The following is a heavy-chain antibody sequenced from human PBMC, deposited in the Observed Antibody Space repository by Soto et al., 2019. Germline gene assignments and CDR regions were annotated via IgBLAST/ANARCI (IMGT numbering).Heavy chain of an antibody. D-gene: IGHD1-7*01. CDR2: ISPKSGGT. V-gene: IGHV1-2*02. CDR1: GYTFTGSY. Sequence: KESGASVKVSCKASGYTFTGSYIHWVRQAPGQGLEWVGEISPKSGGTRYAQKFQGRVTMTKDTSITTVYMELSNLSPDDTAVYYCGRGRSGELVVFYWGQGTLVTVHS. J-gene: IGHJ4*02. CDR3: GRGRSGELVVFY.